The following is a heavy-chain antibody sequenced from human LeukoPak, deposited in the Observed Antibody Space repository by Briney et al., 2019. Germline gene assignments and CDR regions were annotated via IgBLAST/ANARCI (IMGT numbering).Heavy chain of an antibody. CDR1: GFTFSSYS. V-gene: IGHV3-21*01. J-gene: IGHJ3*02. CDR2: ISSSSSYI. D-gene: IGHD6-19*01. CDR3: ARDHSSGLDAFDI. Sequence: GGSLRLFCAASGFTFSSYSMNWVRQAPGKGLEWVSSISSSSSYIYYADSVKGRFTISRDNAKNSLYLQMNSLRAEDTAVYYCARDHSSGLDAFDIWGQGTMVTVSS.